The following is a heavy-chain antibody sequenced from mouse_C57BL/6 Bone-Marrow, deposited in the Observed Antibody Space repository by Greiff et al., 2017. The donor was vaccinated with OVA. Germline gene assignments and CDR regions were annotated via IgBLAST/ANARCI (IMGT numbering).Heavy chain of an antibody. CDR3: VRHERYYWYFDV. CDR2: IRSKSNNYAT. J-gene: IGHJ1*03. D-gene: IGHD1-1*01. V-gene: IGHV10-1*01. Sequence: EVMLVESGGGLVQPKGSLKLSCAASGFSFNTYAMNWVRQAPGKGLEWVARIRSKSNNYATYYADSVKDRFTISRDDSESMLYLQMNNLKTEDTAMYYCVRHERYYWYFDVWGTGTTVTVSS. CDR1: GFSFNTYA.